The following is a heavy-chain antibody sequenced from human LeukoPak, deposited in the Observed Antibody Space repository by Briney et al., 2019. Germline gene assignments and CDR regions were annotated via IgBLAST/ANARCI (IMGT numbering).Heavy chain of an antibody. Sequence: ASVKVSCKASGGTFSSYAISWVRQAPGQGLEWMGGIIPIFGTANYAQKFQGRVTITADESTSTAYMELSSLRSEDTAVYYCARGYSGYASLGGYWGQGTLVAVSS. J-gene: IGHJ4*02. V-gene: IGHV1-69*13. D-gene: IGHD5-12*01. CDR3: ARGYSGYASLGGY. CDR1: GGTFSSYA. CDR2: IIPIFGTA.